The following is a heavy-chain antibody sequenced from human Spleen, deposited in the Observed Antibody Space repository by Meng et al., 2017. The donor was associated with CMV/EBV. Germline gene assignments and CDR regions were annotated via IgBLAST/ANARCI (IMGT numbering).Heavy chain of an antibody. D-gene: IGHD5-18*01. Sequence: ASVKVSCKASGGTFSSYAISWVRQAPGQGLEWMGWINPNSGGTNYAQKFQGRATMTRDTSISTGYMELSRLRSADTAMYYCARDRGGFSYGLDYWGQGMLVTVSS. CDR3: ARDRGGFSYGLDY. CDR2: INPNSGGT. CDR1: GGTFSSYA. J-gene: IGHJ4*02. V-gene: IGHV1-2*02.